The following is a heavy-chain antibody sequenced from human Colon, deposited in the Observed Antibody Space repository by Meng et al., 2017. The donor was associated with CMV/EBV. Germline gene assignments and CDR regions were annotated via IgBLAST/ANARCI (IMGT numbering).Heavy chain of an antibody. CDR2: ISGSGYST. Sequence: GESLKISCAASGFTFSSYAMSWVRQAAGKGLEWVSGISGSGYSTYYADSVKGRFTISSYNSKNTLYLQMNSLRAEDTAVYYCAKVSAGYDILTGYLYFDYWGQGTLVTVSS. J-gene: IGHJ4*02. CDR3: AKVSAGYDILTGYLYFDY. V-gene: IGHV3-23*01. CDR1: GFTFSSYA. D-gene: IGHD3-9*01.